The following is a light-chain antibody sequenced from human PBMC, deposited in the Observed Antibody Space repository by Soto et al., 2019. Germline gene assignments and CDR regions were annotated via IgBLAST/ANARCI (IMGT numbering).Light chain of an antibody. CDR1: QSLNTY. Sequence: EIVLTQSPATLSLSPVESATLSCRASQSLNTYLAWYQQKPGQAPGLLIYDASNRATGIPARFSGSGSGTDFTLTISSLEPEDFAVYYCQQRSNWPTFGQGTRLEIK. V-gene: IGKV3-11*01. CDR3: QQRSNWPT. J-gene: IGKJ5*01. CDR2: DAS.